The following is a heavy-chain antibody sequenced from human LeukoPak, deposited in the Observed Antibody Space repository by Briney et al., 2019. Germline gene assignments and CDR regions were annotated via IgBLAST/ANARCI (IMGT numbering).Heavy chain of an antibody. CDR1: GFTFRSYS. CDR3: ARDLHFDYESRHAFDI. V-gene: IGHV3-48*04. J-gene: IGHJ3*02. CDR2: ISSGSNTM. Sequence: PGGSLRLSCAAFGFTFRSYSMSWVRQAPGKGLEWVSYISSGSNTMFYADSMKGRFTISRDNAKNSLFLQMNILRAEDTAVYYCARDLHFDYESRHAFDIWGQGTMVTVSS. D-gene: IGHD4-17*01.